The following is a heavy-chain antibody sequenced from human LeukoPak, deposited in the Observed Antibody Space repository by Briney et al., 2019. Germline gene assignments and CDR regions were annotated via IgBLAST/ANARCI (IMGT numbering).Heavy chain of an antibody. D-gene: IGHD6-13*01. CDR3: ARALPGIAAAGRDHLDY. Sequence: KPSETLSLTCTVSGGSITNSYYWGWIRQPPGKGLEWIGSMYYSGSTYYNPSLKSRVTISVDTSKNQFSLKLSSVTAADTAVYYCARALPGIAAAGRDHLDYWGQGTLVTVSS. V-gene: IGHV4-39*01. J-gene: IGHJ4*02. CDR1: GGSITNSYY. CDR2: MYYSGST.